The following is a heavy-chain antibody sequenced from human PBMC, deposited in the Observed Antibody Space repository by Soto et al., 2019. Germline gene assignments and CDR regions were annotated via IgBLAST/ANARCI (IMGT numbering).Heavy chain of an antibody. CDR1: XFTVSSSY. D-gene: IGHD4-17*01. CDR2: IHSGGST. CDR3: ARDRGDYGWFDP. V-gene: IGHV3-66*01. Sequence: EVQMVESGGGLVQXXGSLRLSXXXXXFTVSSSYMSWVRQAPGKGLEWVSIIHSGGSTYYADSVKGRFTISRDNSKNTLYLQVNSVRVEDTAVYYCARDRGDYGWFDPWGQGTLVTVSS. J-gene: IGHJ5*02.